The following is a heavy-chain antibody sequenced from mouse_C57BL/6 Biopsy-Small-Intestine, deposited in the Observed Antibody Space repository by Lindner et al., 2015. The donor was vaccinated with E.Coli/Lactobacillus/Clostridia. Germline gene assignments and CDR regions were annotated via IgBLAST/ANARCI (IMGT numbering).Heavy chain of an antibody. V-gene: IGHV14-2*01. CDR2: IDPEDGET. Sequence: VQLQESGAELVKPGASVKLSCTASGFNIKDYVYVLDQNRGLNRAWSGIGRIDPEDGETKYAPKFQGKAAITTDTSSNTAYLLLNSLTSEDTAVYYCVSLLWLRRDAYWGQGTLVTVSA. D-gene: IGHD2-2*01. CDR1: GFNIKDYV. CDR3: VSLLWLRRDAY. J-gene: IGHJ3*01.